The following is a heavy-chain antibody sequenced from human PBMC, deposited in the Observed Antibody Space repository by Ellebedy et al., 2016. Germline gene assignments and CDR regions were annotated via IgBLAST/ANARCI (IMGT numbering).Heavy chain of an antibody. CDR1: GGSFSGYY. J-gene: IGHJ3*02. CDR3: ARTWKRSDAFDI. V-gene: IGHV4-34*01. CDR2: INHSGST. D-gene: IGHD1-1*01. Sequence: SETLSLTXAVYGGSFSGYYWSWIRQPPGKGLEWIGEINHSGSTNYNPSLKSRVTISVDTSKNQFSLKLSSVTAADTAVYYCARTWKRSDAFDIWGQGTMVTVSS.